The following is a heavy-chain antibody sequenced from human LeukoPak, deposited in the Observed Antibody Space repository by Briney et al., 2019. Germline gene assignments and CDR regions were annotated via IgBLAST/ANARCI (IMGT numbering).Heavy chain of an antibody. V-gene: IGHV1-3*01. CDR3: ARGRMTTVTTLVY. Sequence: GASVTVSCTASGYTFTSYAMHWVRQAPGQRLEWMGWINAGNGNTKYSQKFQGRVTITRDTSASTAYMELSSLRSEDTAVYYCARGRMTTVTTLVYWGQGTLVTVSS. CDR1: GYTFTSYA. J-gene: IGHJ4*02. D-gene: IGHD4-17*01. CDR2: INAGNGNT.